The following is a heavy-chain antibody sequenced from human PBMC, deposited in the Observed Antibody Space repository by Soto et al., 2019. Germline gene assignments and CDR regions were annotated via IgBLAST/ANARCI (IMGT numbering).Heavy chain of an antibody. Sequence: PSETLSLTCTVSGGSISSRNYYWGWIRQPPGKGLEWIGTISYSGSTYYNPSLKSRVTISVDSSKNQFSLNLTSVTVADTAEYFCAGRCSLSSVQIFVGKISNYNWFDPWGQGTLVTVSS. CDR2: ISYSGST. V-gene: IGHV4-39*01. D-gene: IGHD1-1*01. CDR3: AGRCSLSSVQIFVGKISNYNWFDP. CDR1: GGSISSRNYY. J-gene: IGHJ5*02.